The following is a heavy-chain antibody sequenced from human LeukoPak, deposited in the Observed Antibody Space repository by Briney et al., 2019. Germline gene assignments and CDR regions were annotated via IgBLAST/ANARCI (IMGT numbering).Heavy chain of an antibody. CDR3: AKGLEQWLVPAAFDI. CDR1: GFTFSSYD. V-gene: IGHV3-23*01. Sequence: PGGSLRLSCAASGFTFSSYDMSWVRQAPGKGGEWVSAISGSGGSTYYADSVKGGFTISRENNKNTLYLQMNSLRAEDTAVYYCAKGLEQWLVPAAFDIWGQGTMVTVSS. CDR2: ISGSGGST. J-gene: IGHJ3*02. D-gene: IGHD6-19*01.